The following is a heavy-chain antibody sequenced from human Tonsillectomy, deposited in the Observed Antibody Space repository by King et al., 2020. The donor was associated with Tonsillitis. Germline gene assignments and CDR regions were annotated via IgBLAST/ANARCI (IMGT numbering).Heavy chain of an antibody. V-gene: IGHV3-30*18. D-gene: IGHD1-26*01. CDR3: AKEHSGSYGYFDL. CDR1: GFTFSSYG. CDR2: ISYDGNNK. Sequence: QLVQSGGGVVQPGRSLRLSCAASGFTFSSYGMHWVRQAPGKGLEWVAVISYDGNNKYYADSVKGRFAISRDNSKNTLYLQMSSLRAEDTAVYYCAKEHSGSYGYFDLWGRGTLVTVSS. J-gene: IGHJ2*01.